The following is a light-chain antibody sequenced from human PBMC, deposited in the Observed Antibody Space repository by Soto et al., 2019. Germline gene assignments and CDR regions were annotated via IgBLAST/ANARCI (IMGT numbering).Light chain of an antibody. Sequence: IGLTQSPGTLSLSPGERATLSCMASQRISGSYLAWFQQRPGQAPRLLIYGASNRPAGIPDRFSGSGSGTDFTLTITRLEPEDFAVYFCQQTGSSPWTFGQGTKVDIK. J-gene: IGKJ1*01. CDR1: QRISGSY. CDR2: GAS. CDR3: QQTGSSPWT. V-gene: IGKV3-20*01.